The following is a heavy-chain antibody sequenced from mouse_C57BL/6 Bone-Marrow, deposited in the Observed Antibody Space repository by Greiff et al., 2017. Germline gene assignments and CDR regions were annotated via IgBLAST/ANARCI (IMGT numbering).Heavy chain of an antibody. CDR3: AKMGY. D-gene: IGHD2-3*01. V-gene: IGHV2-5*01. Sequence: QVQLQQSGPGLVQPSQSLSITCTVSGFSLTSYGVHWVRQSPGKGLEWLGVIWSGGSTDYNAALMSSLSITKDNSKSHGFFKMNSLQADDTAIYYCAKMGYWGQGTLVTVSA. CDR2: IWSGGST. CDR1: GFSLTSYG. J-gene: IGHJ3*01.